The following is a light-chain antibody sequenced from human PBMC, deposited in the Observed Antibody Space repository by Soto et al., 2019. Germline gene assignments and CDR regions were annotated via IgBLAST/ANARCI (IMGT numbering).Light chain of an antibody. J-gene: IGKJ5*01. Sequence: EIVMTQSPATLSLSPGDTATLSCRASQSVDTNLAWYVQKPGQAPRRLMYGVSTWGTRVTARFSGSGSGTEFTLTISSLQSEDFAIYYCQQYKSWPITFGQGTRLEIK. CDR2: GVS. V-gene: IGKV3D-15*01. CDR3: QQYKSWPIT. CDR1: QSVDTN.